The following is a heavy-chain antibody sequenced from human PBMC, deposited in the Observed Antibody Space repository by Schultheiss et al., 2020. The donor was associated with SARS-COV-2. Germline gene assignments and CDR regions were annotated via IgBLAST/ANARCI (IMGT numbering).Heavy chain of an antibody. V-gene: IGHV4-38-2*01. CDR1: GYSISSGYY. Sequence: SETLSLTCAVSGYSISSGYYWGWIRQPPGKGLEWIGEINHSGSTNYNPSLKSRVTISVDTSKNQFSLKLSSVTAADTAVYYCAGRDGYNSAYDYWGQGTLVTVSS. J-gene: IGHJ4*02. CDR3: AGRDGYNSAYDY. CDR2: INHSGST. D-gene: IGHD5-24*01.